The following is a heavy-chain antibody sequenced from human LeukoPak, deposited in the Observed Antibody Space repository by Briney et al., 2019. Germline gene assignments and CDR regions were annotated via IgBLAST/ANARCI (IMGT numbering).Heavy chain of an antibody. CDR1: GGSISSYY. D-gene: IGHD2-15*01. V-gene: IGHV4-4*07. CDR2: IYTSGST. J-gene: IGHJ6*02. CDR3: ARAGVVVAANQYYYGMDV. Sequence: KPSETLSLTCTASGGSISSYYWSWIRQPAGKGLEWIGRIYTSGSTNYNPSLKSRVTMSVDTSKNQFSLKLSSVTAADTAVYYCARAGVVVAANQYYYGMDVWGQGTTVTVSS.